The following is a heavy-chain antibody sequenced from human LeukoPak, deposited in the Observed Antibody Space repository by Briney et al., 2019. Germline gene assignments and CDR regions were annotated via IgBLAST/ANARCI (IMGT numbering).Heavy chain of an antibody. CDR1: GFTFSSYG. CDR2: ISYDGSNK. D-gene: IGHD2-2*01. V-gene: IGHV3-30*03. CDR3: ASDLRYCSSTSCPFDY. Sequence: GGSLRLSCAASGFTFSSYGMHWVRQAPGKGLEWVAVISYDGSNKYYADSVRGRFTISRDNAKNTLYLQMNSLRAEDTAVYYCASDLRYCSSTSCPFDYWGQGTLVTVSS. J-gene: IGHJ4*02.